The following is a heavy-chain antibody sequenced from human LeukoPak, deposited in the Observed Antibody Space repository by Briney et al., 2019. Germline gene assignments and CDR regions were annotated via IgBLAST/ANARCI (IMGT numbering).Heavy chain of an antibody. Sequence: GGFLRLSCAGSGFTFNEYAMQWVRQPPGKSLEWVSLISGNGASTYYGESVRGRFTVSRYNIKNTLYLQMSSLRAEDTAPYYCARDRFWGAGYSNSFNYWGQGTLVTVSS. V-gene: IGHV3-43D*04. D-gene: IGHD3-9*01. CDR1: GFTFNEYA. CDR3: ARDRFWGAGYSNSFNY. J-gene: IGHJ4*02. CDR2: ISGNGAST.